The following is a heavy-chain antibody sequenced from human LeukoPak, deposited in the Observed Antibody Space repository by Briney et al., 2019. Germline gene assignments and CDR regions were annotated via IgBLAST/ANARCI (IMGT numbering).Heavy chain of an antibody. Sequence: SETLSLSCTVSGGSISSNRYYWGWIRQPPGKGLEWIGSIYYSGSTYYNPSLKSRVTISVDTSKNLLSLKLRSVTAADTAVYFFSSLPTDNLNYSDRGQGTLVTVSS. CDR3: SSLPTDNLNYSD. CDR1: GGSISSNRYY. V-gene: IGHV4-39*01. J-gene: IGHJ4*02. CDR2: IYYSGST. D-gene: IGHD1-7*01.